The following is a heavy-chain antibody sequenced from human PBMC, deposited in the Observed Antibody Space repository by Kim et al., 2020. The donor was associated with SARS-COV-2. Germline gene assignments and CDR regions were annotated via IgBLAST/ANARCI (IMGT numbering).Heavy chain of an antibody. D-gene: IGHD3-10*01. CDR1: GGSFSGYY. CDR3: ARGYRAIVRGVIINAFDY. V-gene: IGHV4-34*01. J-gene: IGHJ4*02. CDR2: TNYSGST. Sequence: SETLSLTCAVYGGSFSGYYWTWIRQPPGKGLEWIGETNYSGSTKYNPSLESRVIISVDTSKNQFSLNLSSVTAADTAVYYCARGYRAIVRGVIINAFDYWGQGTLVTVSS.